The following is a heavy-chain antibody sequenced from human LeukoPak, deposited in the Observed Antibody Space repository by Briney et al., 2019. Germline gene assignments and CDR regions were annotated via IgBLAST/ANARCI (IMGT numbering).Heavy chain of an antibody. CDR1: GFTFSSYG. D-gene: IGHD3-22*01. V-gene: IGHV3-30*18. CDR2: ISYDGSNK. CDR3: AKAAYDSSGYYHL. J-gene: IGHJ4*02. Sequence: GGSLRLSCAASGFTFSSYGMHWVRQAPGKGLEGVAVISYDGSNKYYADSVKGRFTISRDNSKNTLYLQMNSLRAEDTAVYYCAKAAYDSSGYYHLWGQGTLVTVSS.